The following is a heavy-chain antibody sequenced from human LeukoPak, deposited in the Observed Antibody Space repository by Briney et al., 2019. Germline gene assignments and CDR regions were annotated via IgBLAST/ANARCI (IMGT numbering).Heavy chain of an antibody. Sequence: PGESLKISCKGSGYGFTSYWIGWVRQMPGKGLEWMGIIYPGDSDTRYSPSFQGQVTISADKSISTAYLQWSSLKASDTAMYYCARFSSVVAAPYYFDYWGQGTLVTASS. CDR1: GYGFTSYW. CDR2: IYPGDSDT. V-gene: IGHV5-51*03. J-gene: IGHJ4*02. CDR3: ARFSSVVAAPYYFDY. D-gene: IGHD2-15*01.